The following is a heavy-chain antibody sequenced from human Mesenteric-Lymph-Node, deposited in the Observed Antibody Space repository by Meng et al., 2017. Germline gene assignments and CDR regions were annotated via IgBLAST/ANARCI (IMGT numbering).Heavy chain of an antibody. CDR1: GFTVSSNY. V-gene: IGHV3-66*02. D-gene: IGHD1-26*01. CDR3: ARDVAVGATLGAIDI. Sequence: GGSLRLSCAASGFTVSSNYMSWVRQAPGKGLEWVSVIYSGGSTYYADSVKGRFTISRDNSKNTLYLQMNSLSSDDTAVYYCARDVAVGATLGAIDIWGQGTMVTVSS. J-gene: IGHJ3*02. CDR2: IYSGGST.